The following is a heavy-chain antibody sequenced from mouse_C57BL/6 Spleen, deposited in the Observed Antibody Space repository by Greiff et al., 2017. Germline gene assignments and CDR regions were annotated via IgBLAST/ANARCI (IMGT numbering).Heavy chain of an antibody. CDR3: ARVYYGSSYFDY. V-gene: IGHV3-6*01. CDR2: ISYDGSN. Sequence: VQLQQSGPGLVKPSQSLSLTCSVTGYSITSGYYWNWIRQFPGNQLEWMGYISYDGSNNYNPSLKNRISITRDTSKNQFFLKWNSVTTEDTATYYCARVYYGSSYFDYWGQGTTLTVSS. CDR1: GYSITSGYY. D-gene: IGHD1-1*01. J-gene: IGHJ2*01.